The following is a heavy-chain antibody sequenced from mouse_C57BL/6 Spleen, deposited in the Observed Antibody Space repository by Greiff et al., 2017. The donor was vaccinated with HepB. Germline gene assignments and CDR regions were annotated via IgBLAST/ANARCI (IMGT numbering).Heavy chain of an antibody. D-gene: IGHD1-1*01. J-gene: IGHJ2*01. Sequence: QVQLQQPGAELVKPGASVKLSCKASGYTFTSYWMHWVKQRPGQGLEWIGMIHPNSGSTNYNEKFKSKATLTVDKSSSTAYMQLSSLTSEDSAVYYCARRGITTVPNFDYWGQGTTLTVSS. CDR2: IHPNSGST. V-gene: IGHV1-64*01. CDR1: GYTFTSYW. CDR3: ARRGITTVPNFDY.